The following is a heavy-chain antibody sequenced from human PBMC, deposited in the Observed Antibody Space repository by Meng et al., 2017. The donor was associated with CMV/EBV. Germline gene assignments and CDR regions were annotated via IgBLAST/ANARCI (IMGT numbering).Heavy chain of an antibody. CDR2: FIPILGIA. V-gene: IGHV1-69*10. Sequence: SVKVSCKASGGTFSSYAISWVRQAPGQGLEWMGGFIPILGIANYAQKFQGRVTITADKSTSTAYMELSSLRSEDTAVYYCARSTVTRRGPGAPNYYYYGMDVWGQGTTVTVSS. CDR3: ARSTVTRRGPGAPNYYYYGMDV. D-gene: IGHD4-11*01. CDR1: GGTFSSYA. J-gene: IGHJ6*02.